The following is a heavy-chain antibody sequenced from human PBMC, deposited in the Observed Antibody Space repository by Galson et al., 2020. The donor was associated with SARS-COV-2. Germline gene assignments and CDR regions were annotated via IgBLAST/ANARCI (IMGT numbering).Heavy chain of an antibody. D-gene: IGHD3-10*01. CDR1: GFSLSTSGVG. CDR3: GQRSCGGATCKHDVADY. CDR2: IYWDDDK. Sequence: SGPTLVKPTQTLTLTCTFSGFSLSTSGVGVGWIRQPPGKALEWVALIYWDDDKRYSPSLESRLTITKDTSRNQVVLTMTNMGPIDTATYSCGQRSCGGATCKHDVADYWGQGILVTVSS. J-gene: IGHJ4*02. V-gene: IGHV2-5*02.